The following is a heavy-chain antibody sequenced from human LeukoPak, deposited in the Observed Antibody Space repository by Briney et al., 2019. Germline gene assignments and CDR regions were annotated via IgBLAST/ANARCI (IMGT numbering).Heavy chain of an antibody. CDR3: AREQLVGDYFDY. CDR1: GGSISSSSYY. CDR2: IYYSGST. J-gene: IGHJ4*02. V-gene: IGHV4-39*01. Sequence: ETLSLTCTVSGGSISSSSYYWGWIRQPPGKGLEWIGSIYYSGSTYYNPSLKSRVTISVDTSKNQFSLKLSSVTAADTAVYYCAREQLVGDYFDYWGQGTLVTVSS. D-gene: IGHD6-6*01.